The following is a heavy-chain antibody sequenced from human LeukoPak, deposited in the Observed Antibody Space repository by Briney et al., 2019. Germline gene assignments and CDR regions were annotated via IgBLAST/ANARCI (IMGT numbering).Heavy chain of an antibody. CDR3: ARVPRRSDGYFQH. CDR1: GGSISSYY. CDR2: IYYSGST. D-gene: IGHD1-26*01. V-gene: IGHV4-59*01. Sequence: SETLSLTCTVSGGSISSYYWSWIRQPPGKGLEWIGHIYYSGSTNYNPSLKSRVTISVDTSKNQFSLKLSSVTAADTAVYYCARVPRRSDGYFQHWGQGTLVTVSS. J-gene: IGHJ1*01.